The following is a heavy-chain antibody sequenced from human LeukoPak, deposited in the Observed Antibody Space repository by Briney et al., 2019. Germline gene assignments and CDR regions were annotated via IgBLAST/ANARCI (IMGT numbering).Heavy chain of an antibody. CDR3: ARDRKGYSYGRDAFDI. CDR1: GFTFSSFA. Sequence: PGGSLRLSCAASGFTFSSFAMHWVRQAPGKGLEWVSSISSSSSYIYYADSVKGRFTISRDNAKNSLYLQMNSLRAEDTAVYYCARDRKGYSYGRDAFDIWGQGTMVTVSS. D-gene: IGHD5-18*01. CDR2: ISSSSSYI. J-gene: IGHJ3*02. V-gene: IGHV3-21*01.